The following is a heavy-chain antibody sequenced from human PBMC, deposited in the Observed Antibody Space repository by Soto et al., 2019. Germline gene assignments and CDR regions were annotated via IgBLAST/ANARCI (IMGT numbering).Heavy chain of an antibody. Sequence: SVNVSGKASGYTFTYRYLHWVRQAPGQALECMGWITPFNGNTNNAQKFQDRVTITRDRSMSTAYMELSSLRSEDTAMYYCARSASETYYYDSSVYTDSVDIWGQGTMVTVS. CDR2: ITPFNGNT. CDR3: ARSASETYYYDSSVYTDSVDI. J-gene: IGHJ3*02. CDR1: GYTFTYRY. D-gene: IGHD3-22*01. V-gene: IGHV1-45*02.